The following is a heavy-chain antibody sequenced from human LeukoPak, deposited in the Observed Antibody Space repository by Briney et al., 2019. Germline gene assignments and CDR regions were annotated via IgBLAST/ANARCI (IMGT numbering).Heavy chain of an antibody. V-gene: IGHV4-59*11. J-gene: IGHJ4*02. CDR3: ARGAF. Sequence: SETLSLICNVSGISIGSHYWSWFRQSPGMGLEWIGCVYNSGTTTYHPSLTRRVSISVDPSANQYSLKMTSVTAADTAIYYCARGAFWGQGILVTVSS. CDR1: GISIGSHY. CDR2: VYNSGTT.